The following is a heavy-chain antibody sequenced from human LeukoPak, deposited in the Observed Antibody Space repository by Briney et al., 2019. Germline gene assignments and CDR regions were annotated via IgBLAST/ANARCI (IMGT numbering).Heavy chain of an antibody. CDR1: GYTFTSYD. V-gene: IGHV1-69*06. CDR3: ARRPGHTNSDY. CDR2: ISPIFGTA. Sequence: SVKVSCKASGYTFTSYDINWVRQAPGQGLEGMGGISPIFGTANYAQKFQGRVTITADKSTSTAYLELSSPRSEDTAVYYCARRPGHTNSDYWGQGTLVTVSS. D-gene: IGHD4-23*01. J-gene: IGHJ4*02.